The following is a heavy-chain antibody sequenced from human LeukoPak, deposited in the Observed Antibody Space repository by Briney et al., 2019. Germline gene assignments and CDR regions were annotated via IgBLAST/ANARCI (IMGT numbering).Heavy chain of an antibody. CDR2: ISPKNGVR. J-gene: IGHJ4*02. V-gene: IGHV1-2*06. CDR3: ARVEGSAATSYD. Sequence: GASVKVSCKASGYTFTDYYIHWVRQAPGQGLEWVGRISPKNGVRVYAQNFQGRVTVTRDTSITTAYMELNRLTSGDTAVYFCARVEGSAATSYDWGQGTLLTVSS. D-gene: IGHD2-2*01. CDR1: GYTFTDYY.